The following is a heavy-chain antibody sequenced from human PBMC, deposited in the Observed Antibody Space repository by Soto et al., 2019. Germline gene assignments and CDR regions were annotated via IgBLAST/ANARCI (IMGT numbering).Heavy chain of an antibody. CDR3: ARADRDYSGVADLFDS. D-gene: IGHD2-21*01. CDR1: GYTFTKYN. V-gene: IGHV1-3*01. Sequence: QVQLLQSGAEVREPGASVRVSCTTSGYTFTKYNIHWLRQAPGQSLEWMGWINAGNGNTRYSQRFQGRVTMTADTSASVAHMAMPSLTTEDTGTYFCARADRDYSGVADLFDSWGQGTLVLVSS. J-gene: IGHJ4*02. CDR2: INAGNGNT.